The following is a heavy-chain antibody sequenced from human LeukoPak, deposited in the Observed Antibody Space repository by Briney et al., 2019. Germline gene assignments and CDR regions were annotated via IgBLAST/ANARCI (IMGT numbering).Heavy chain of an antibody. CDR1: GSTFTSYT. CDR3: ARDLCSGGSCPYGMDV. J-gene: IGHJ6*02. D-gene: IGHD2-15*01. Sequence: ASMKVSCKASGSTFTSYTITWVRQAPGQGLEWMGRIIPMLGITNYAQKFQGRVTIIADKSTSTAYMELSSLRSEDTAVYYCARDLCSGGSCPYGMDVWGQGTTVTVSS. CDR2: IIPMLGIT. V-gene: IGHV1-69*04.